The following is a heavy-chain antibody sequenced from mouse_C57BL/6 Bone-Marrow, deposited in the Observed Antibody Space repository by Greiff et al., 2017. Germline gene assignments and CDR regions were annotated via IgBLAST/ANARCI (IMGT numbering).Heavy chain of an antibody. Sequence: DVKLVESGAGLVKPGGSLKLSCAASGFTFSSYALSWVRQTPEQRLEWVAYISGGGDYIYYADTVKGRCTISRDNARNTLYLQMSRLKSEDTAMYYWTRGLSNWGQGTTLTVSS. V-gene: IGHV5-9-1*02. J-gene: IGHJ2*01. D-gene: IGHD1-1*02. CDR1: GFTFSSYA. CDR2: ISGGGDYI. CDR3: TRGLSN.